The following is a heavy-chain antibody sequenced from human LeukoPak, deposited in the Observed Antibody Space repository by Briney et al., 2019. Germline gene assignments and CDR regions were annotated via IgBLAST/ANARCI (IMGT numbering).Heavy chain of an antibody. J-gene: IGHJ4*02. CDR3: ARGHYDFWSGSPVPSYYFDY. D-gene: IGHD3-3*01. Sequence: SETLSLTCTVSGGSISSYYWSWIRQPAGKGLEWIGRIYTSGSTNYNPSLKSRVTMSVDTSKNQFSLKLSSVTAADTAVYYCARGHYDFWSGSPVPSYYFDYWGQGTLVTVSS. V-gene: IGHV4-4*07. CDR2: IYTSGST. CDR1: GGSISSYY.